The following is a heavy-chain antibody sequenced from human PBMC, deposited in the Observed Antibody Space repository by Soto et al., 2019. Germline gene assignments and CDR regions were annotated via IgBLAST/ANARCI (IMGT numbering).Heavy chain of an antibody. CDR3: ARGFSSSWPFDY. CDR2: INAGNGNT. V-gene: IGHV1-3*01. D-gene: IGHD6-13*01. CDR1: GYTFTSYA. Sequence: QVQLVQPGAEVKKPGASVKVSCKASGYTFTSYAMHWVRQAPGQRLEWMGWINAGNGNTKYSQKFQGRVTITRDTSASTAYMELSSLRSEDTAVYYCARGFSSSWPFDYWGQGTLVTVSS. J-gene: IGHJ4*02.